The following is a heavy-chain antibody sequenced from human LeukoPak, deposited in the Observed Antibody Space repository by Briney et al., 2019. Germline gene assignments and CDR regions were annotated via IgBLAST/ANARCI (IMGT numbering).Heavy chain of an antibody. CDR3: ARGEGKRYFDWFFS. CDR2: INPNNGGT. V-gene: IGHV1-2*02. CDR1: GYMFTGYH. D-gene: IGHD3-9*01. Sequence: ASVKVSCKASGYMFTGYHMHWVGQAPGQGLEWMGWINPNNGGTDFAQKFQGRVTMTRDTSISTAYMELSRLRSDDTAVYFCARGEGKRYFDWFFSWGQGTLVTVSS. J-gene: IGHJ5*01.